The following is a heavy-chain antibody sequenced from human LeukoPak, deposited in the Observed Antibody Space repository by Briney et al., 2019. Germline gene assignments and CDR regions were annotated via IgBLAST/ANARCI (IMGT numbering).Heavy chain of an antibody. D-gene: IGHD5-18*01. CDR1: GVSISPYY. CDR3: VRGGYSYGTGYHFDH. J-gene: IGHJ4*02. CDR2: IYNTGAT. V-gene: IGHV4-59*01. Sequence: SETLSLTCAVSGVSISPYYWSWIRLPPGKGLEWIGYIYNTGATYYNPSLKSRVTISLDTSKNQFSLKLSSVTAADAAVYYCVRGGYSYGTGYHFDHWGQGALVTVSS.